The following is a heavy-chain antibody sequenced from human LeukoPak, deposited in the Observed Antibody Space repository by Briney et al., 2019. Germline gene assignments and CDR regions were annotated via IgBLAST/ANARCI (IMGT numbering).Heavy chain of an antibody. CDR2: ISYDGSNK. J-gene: IGHJ6*02. V-gene: IGHV3-30*18. CDR3: AKDTAMATQRYYYYYGMDV. D-gene: IGHD5-18*01. Sequence: GRSLRLSCAASGFTFSSYGMHWVRQAPGKGLEWVAAISYDGSNKYYADSVKGRFTISRDNSKNTLYLQMNSLRAEDTAVYYCAKDTAMATQRYYYYYGMDVWGQGTTVTVSS. CDR1: GFTFSSYG.